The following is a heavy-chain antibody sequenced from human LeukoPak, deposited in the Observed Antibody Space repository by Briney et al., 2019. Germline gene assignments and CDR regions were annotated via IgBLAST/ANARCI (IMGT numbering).Heavy chain of an antibody. V-gene: IGHV3-30-3*01. Sequence: GGSLRLSCAASGFTFSSYAMHRVRQAPGKGLEWVAVISYDGSNKYYADSVKGRFTISRDNSKNTLYLQMNSLRAEDTAVYYCAREEVTKTFDYWGQGTLVTVSS. J-gene: IGHJ4*02. D-gene: IGHD4-17*01. CDR1: GFTFSSYA. CDR3: AREEVTKTFDY. CDR2: ISYDGSNK.